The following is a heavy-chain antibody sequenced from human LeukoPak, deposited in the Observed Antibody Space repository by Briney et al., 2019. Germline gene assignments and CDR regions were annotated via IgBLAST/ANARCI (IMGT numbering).Heavy chain of an antibody. CDR1: GFTFSSYG. D-gene: IGHD6-13*01. J-gene: IGHJ4*02. CDR2: ISYDGSNK. V-gene: IGHV3-30*18. CDR3: AKDICRVGIAAAGDY. Sequence: PGRSLRLSCAASGFTFSSYGMHWVRQAPGKGLEWVAVISYDGSNKYYAESVTGRFTISRDNSKNTPYLQMNSLRAEDTAVYYCAKDICRVGIAAAGDYWGQGTLVTVSS.